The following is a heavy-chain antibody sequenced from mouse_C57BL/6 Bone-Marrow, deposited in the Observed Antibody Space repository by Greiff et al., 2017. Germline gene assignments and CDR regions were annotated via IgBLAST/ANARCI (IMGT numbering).Heavy chain of an antibody. CDR3: ARRPSPFAY. CDR2: IWSGGST. V-gene: IGHV2-2*01. CDR1: GFSLTSYG. Sequence: VKLQESGPGLVQPSQSLSITCPVSGFSLTSYGVHLVRPSPGKGLEWLGVIWSGGSTDYNAAFISRLSISKDNSKSQVFFKMNSLQADDTAIYYCARRPSPFAYWGQGTLVTVSA. J-gene: IGHJ3*01.